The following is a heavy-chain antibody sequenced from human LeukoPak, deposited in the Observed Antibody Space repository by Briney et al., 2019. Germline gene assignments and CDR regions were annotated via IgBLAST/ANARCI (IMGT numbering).Heavy chain of an antibody. J-gene: IGHJ3*02. V-gene: IGHV1-69*04. Sequence: SVKVSCKASGGTFSSYAISWVRQAPGQGLEWMGRIIPILGIANYAQKFQGRVTITADKSTSTAYMELSSLRSEDTAVYYCARYDDTPLNAFDIWGQGTMVTVSS. D-gene: IGHD3-16*01. CDR1: GGTFSSYA. CDR2: IIPILGIA. CDR3: ARYDDTPLNAFDI.